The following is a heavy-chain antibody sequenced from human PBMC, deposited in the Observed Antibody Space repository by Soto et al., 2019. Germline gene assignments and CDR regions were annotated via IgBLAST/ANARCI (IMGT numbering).Heavy chain of an antibody. CDR1: GYSFPSYW. V-gene: IGHV5-10-1*01. J-gene: IGHJ3*02. Sequence: GESLKISCKGSGYSFPSYWISWVRQMPGKGLEWMGRIDPGDSYTNYSPSFQGHVTISADKSISTAYLQWSSLKASDTAMYYCVSGIAAAGTGAFDIWGQGTMVTVSS. CDR3: VSGIAAAGTGAFDI. D-gene: IGHD6-13*01. CDR2: IDPGDSYT.